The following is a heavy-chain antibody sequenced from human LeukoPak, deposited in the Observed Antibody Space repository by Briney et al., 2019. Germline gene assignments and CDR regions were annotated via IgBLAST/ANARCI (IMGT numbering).Heavy chain of an antibody. CDR2: ISSDGITT. V-gene: IGHV3-74*01. J-gene: IGHJ3*01. D-gene: IGHD3-3*01. CDR1: GFTFSSSW. Sequence: GGSLRLSCVASGFTFSSSWMHWVRQVPGKGLVWVSRISSDGITTNYADSVRGRFTISRDNAKNTVYLQMNSLRAEDTAVYYCARMEVAWGQGTIVTVSS. CDR3: ARMEVA.